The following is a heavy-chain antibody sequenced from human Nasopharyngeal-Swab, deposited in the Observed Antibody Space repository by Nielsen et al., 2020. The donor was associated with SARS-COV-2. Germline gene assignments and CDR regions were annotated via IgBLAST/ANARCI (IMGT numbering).Heavy chain of an antibody. Sequence: GESLKISCVASGFSFSSYGMHWVRQAPGKGLEWVAVSSYGENNEYYGDSVKGRFTISRDKSQNTLDLQMNSLRHEDTGVYYCARHGSGAYYTGKEIDSWGQGTLVTVSS. CDR1: GFSFSSYG. D-gene: IGHD1-26*01. CDR2: SSYGENNE. J-gene: IGHJ4*02. V-gene: IGHV3-30*03. CDR3: ARHGSGAYYTGKEIDS.